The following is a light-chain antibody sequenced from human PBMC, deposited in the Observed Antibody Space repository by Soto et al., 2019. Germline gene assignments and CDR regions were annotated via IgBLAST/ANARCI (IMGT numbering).Light chain of an antibody. V-gene: IGKV1-27*01. CDR3: QKHDNAPLT. CDR2: AAY. J-gene: IGKJ4*02. CDR1: QDISTY. Sequence: DIQMTQAPSSLSASVGDRVTITCRARQDISTYLAWYQQKPGKVPKLLISAAYTLQSGVPPRFSGSVSWTDFTLTISSLQPEDVATYYCQKHDNAPLTFGGGTKVEIK.